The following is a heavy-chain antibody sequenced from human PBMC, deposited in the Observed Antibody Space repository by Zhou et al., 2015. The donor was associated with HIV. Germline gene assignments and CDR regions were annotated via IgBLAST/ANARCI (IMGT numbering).Heavy chain of an antibody. CDR3: AKTQLLELPEGFDY. D-gene: IGHD5-24*01. CDR2: IKSKTDGGTT. V-gene: IGHV3-15*01. J-gene: IGHJ4*02. CDR1: GFTFNNAW. Sequence: EVQLVESGGGLVKPGGSLRLSCVASGFTFNNAWMTWVRQAPGKGLEWVGRIKSKTDGGTTDYAAPVQGRFTVSRDDSKNTLYLQMNSLRAEDTAVYYCAKTQLLELPEGFDYWGQGTLVTVSS.